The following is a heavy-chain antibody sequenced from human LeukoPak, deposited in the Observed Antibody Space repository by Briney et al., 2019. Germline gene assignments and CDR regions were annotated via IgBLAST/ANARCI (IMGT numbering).Heavy chain of an antibody. CDR1: XSXXX. J-gene: IGHJ4*02. Sequence: XSXXXXSWVRXAPGKXLEWVSAISGSGGSTYYADSVKGRFTISRDNSKNTLYLQMNSLRAEDTAVYYCAKIAEAVSSNYYFDYWGQGTLVTVSS. CDR2: ISGSGGST. D-gene: IGHD2-21*01. CDR3: AKIAEAVSSNYYFDY. V-gene: IGHV3-23*01.